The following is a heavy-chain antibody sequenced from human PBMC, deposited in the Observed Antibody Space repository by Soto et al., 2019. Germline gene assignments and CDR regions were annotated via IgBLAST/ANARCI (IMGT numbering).Heavy chain of an antibody. D-gene: IGHD2-15*01. CDR2: IYYSGST. Sequence: TLSLTCTVSVVSFSSGGYYWIWIRHHPGKGREWIGYIYYSGSTYYNPSLKSRVTISVDTSKNQFSLKLSLMTAADTAVYYCARNIDCSGGSCYIFDSWGQGTLVTVSS. V-gene: IGHV4-31*03. CDR3: ARNIDCSGGSCYIFDS. J-gene: IGHJ4*02. CDR1: VVSFSSGGYY.